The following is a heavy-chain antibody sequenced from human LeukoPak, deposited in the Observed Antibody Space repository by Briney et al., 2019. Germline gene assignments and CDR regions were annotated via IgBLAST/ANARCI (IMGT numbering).Heavy chain of an antibody. Sequence: GGSLRLSCAASGFTFSSYAMTWVRQAPGKGLAWVSSISKSDGSTYYADSVKGRFTISRDNSKSTLFLQMNSLRAEDTAIYYCAKDRVSPGFNLFDPWGQGTLVTVSS. CDR3: AKDRVSPGFNLFDP. V-gene: IGHV3-23*01. J-gene: IGHJ5*02. CDR1: GFTFSSYA. CDR2: ISKSDGST. D-gene: IGHD2/OR15-2a*01.